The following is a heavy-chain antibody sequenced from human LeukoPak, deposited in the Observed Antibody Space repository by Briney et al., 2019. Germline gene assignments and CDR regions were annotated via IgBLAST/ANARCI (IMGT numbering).Heavy chain of an antibody. D-gene: IGHD1/OR15-1a*01. Sequence: ASVKVSCKASGYTFTSYDINWVRQAPGQGLEWMGWMNPNSGNTGYAQKFHGRVTMTRNTSISTAYMELSSLRSDDTAVYYCAKGTRTQSPCGQGTLVTVPS. CDR2: MNPNSGNT. CDR1: GYTFTSYD. V-gene: IGHV1-8*01. CDR3: AKGTRTQSP. J-gene: IGHJ5*02.